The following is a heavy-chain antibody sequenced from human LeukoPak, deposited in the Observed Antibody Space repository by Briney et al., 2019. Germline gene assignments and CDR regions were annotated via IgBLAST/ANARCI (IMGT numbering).Heavy chain of an antibody. Sequence: SETLSLTCTVSGGSISSYYWSWIRQPAGKGLEWIGRIYTSGSTNYNPSLKSRVTMSVDTSKNQFSLKLSSVTAADTAVYYCARDGHIVVVTAPDAFDIWGQGTMVTVSP. CDR1: GGSISSYY. CDR3: ARDGHIVVVTAPDAFDI. V-gene: IGHV4-4*07. J-gene: IGHJ3*02. CDR2: IYTSGST. D-gene: IGHD2-21*02.